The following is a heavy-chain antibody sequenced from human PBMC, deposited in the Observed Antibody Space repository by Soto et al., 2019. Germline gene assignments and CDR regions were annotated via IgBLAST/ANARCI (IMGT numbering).Heavy chain of an antibody. D-gene: IGHD2-21*02. J-gene: IGHJ5*02. V-gene: IGHV4-34*01. CDR2: INHSGST. Sequence: SETLSLTCAVYGGSFSGYYWSWIRQPPGKGLEWIGEINHSGSTNYNPSLKSRVTISVDTSKNQFSLKLSSVTAADTAVYYCARAAIYCGGDCYSEPGADNWFAPWGQGTLVTVSS. CDR3: ARAAIYCGGDCYSEPGADNWFAP. CDR1: GGSFSGYY.